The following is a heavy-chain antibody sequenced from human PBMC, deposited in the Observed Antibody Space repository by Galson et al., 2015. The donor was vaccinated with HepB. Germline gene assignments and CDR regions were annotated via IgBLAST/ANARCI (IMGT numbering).Heavy chain of an antibody. V-gene: IGHV3-23*01. CDR2: ISGSGTDT. J-gene: IGHJ4*02. CDR1: GITFYNYA. D-gene: IGHD6-13*01. CDR3: VKSLLRSWGDS. Sequence: SLRLSCAASGITFYNYAMSWVRQAPGKGLEWVSGISGSGTDTYYADSVKGRFTISRDNSKNTMYLQMNSLTADDTAIYYCVKSLLRSWGDSWGQGTLVTVSP.